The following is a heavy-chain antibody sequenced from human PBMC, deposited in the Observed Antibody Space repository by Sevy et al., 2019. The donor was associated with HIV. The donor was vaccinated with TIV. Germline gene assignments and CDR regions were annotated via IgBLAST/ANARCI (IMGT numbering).Heavy chain of an antibody. CDR2: IDQDGSQK. CDR3: ARELWPGDY. D-gene: IGHD2-21*01. CDR1: GFTFTDYF. Sequence: GGSLRLSCAASGFTFTDYFMGWVRQAPGKGLEWVANIDQDGSQKNYVDSVKGRFTISRDNAENSAYLQMNRLRVDDTAVYYCARELWPGDYWGQGTLVTVSS. V-gene: IGHV3-7*01. J-gene: IGHJ4*02.